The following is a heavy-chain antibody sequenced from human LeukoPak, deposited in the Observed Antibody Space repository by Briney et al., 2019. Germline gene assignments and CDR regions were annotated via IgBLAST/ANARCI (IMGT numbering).Heavy chain of an antibody. Sequence: GGSLRLSCEASGFTFTNAYMSWVRQAPGKGLEWVGRIKSKTDGDITEYAAPVNGRFTISRDDSETTVYLQMDSLKTEDTAVYFCTTGPAAAGRDFWGQGTLVTVSS. CDR1: GFTFTNAY. D-gene: IGHD6-25*01. V-gene: IGHV3-15*01. CDR3: TTGPAAAGRDF. CDR2: IKSKTDGDIT. J-gene: IGHJ4*02.